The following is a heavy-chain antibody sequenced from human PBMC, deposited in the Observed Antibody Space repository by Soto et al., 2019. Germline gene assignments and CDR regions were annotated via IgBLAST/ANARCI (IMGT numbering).Heavy chain of an antibody. CDR3: ARGGYYDFWSGHDAFDI. CDR2: IKQNGSEK. V-gene: IGHV3-7*03. CDR1: VFTFISYW. Sequence: GGSLRLSCAASVFTFISYWMSWVRQAPGKGLEWVANIKQNGSEKYYVDSVKGRFTISRDNAKNSLYLQMNSLRAEDTAVYYCARGGYYDFWSGHDAFDIWGQGTMVTVSS. D-gene: IGHD3-3*01. J-gene: IGHJ3*02.